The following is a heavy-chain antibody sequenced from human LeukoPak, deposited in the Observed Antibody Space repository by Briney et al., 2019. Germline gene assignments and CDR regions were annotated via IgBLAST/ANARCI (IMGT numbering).Heavy chain of an antibody. D-gene: IGHD5-18*01. Sequence: GGSLRLSCAASGFTVSSNYMSWVRQAPGKGLEWVSVIYSGGSTYYADSVKGRFTISRDNSKNTLYLQMNSLRAEDTAVYYCARGGSGYSYGNYYYYYMDVWGKGTTVTISS. V-gene: IGHV3-66*01. CDR1: GFTVSSNY. CDR3: ARGGSGYSYGNYYYYYMDV. J-gene: IGHJ6*03. CDR2: IYSGGST.